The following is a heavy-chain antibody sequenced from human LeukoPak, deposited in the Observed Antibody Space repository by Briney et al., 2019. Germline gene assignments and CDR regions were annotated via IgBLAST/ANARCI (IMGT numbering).Heavy chain of an antibody. CDR1: GYTFTSYD. Sequence: ASVKVSRKASGYTFTSYDINWVRQATGQGLEWMGWMNPNSGNTGYAQKFQGKVTMTRNTSISTAYMELSSLRSEDTAVYYCARGRGGYYCSGSYYYPWGQGTLVTVSS. CDR2: MNPNSGNT. CDR3: ARGRGGYYCSGSYYYP. D-gene: IGHD3-10*01. J-gene: IGHJ5*02. V-gene: IGHV1-8*01.